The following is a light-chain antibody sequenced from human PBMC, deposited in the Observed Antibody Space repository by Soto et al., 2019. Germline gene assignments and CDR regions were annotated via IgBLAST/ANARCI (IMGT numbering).Light chain of an antibody. CDR1: SSDIGGYNY. V-gene: IGLV2-14*01. CDR2: EVS. J-gene: IGLJ2*01. CDR3: SSYTTSSTVA. Sequence: QSALTQSASVSGSPGQSITISCTGTSSDIGGYNYVSWYQQHPDKAPKLMIFEVSNGPSGVSNRFSGSKSGNTASLTISGLLPEDEADYYCSSYTTSSTVAFGGGTKLTVL.